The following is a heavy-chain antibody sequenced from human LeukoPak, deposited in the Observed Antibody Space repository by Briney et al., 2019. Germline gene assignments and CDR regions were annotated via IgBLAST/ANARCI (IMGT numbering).Heavy chain of an antibody. Sequence: PGGSLRLSCAASGFTFSSYGMHWVRQAPGKGLEWVAFIRYDGSNKYYADSVKGRFTISRDNSKNTLYLQINSLRAEDTAVYYCAKDPSTAYYGDYYFDYWGQGTLVTVSS. V-gene: IGHV3-30*02. CDR3: AKDPSTAYYGDYYFDY. D-gene: IGHD4-17*01. CDR2: IRYDGSNK. CDR1: GFTFSSYG. J-gene: IGHJ4*02.